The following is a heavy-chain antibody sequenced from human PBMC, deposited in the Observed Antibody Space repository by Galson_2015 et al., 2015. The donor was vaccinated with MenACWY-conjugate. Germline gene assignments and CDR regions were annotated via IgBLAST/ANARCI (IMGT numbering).Heavy chain of an antibody. Sequence: QSGAEVKKPGESLKISCKGSGYSFASYWIGWVRQMPGKGLGWMGIIYPSDSDTKYSPSFQGQVTISADKSISTAYLQWSRLKASDTAMFYCARWASSSWQAIDYWGQGTLVTVSP. CDR1: GYSFASYW. CDR2: IYPSDSDT. CDR3: ARWASSSWQAIDY. J-gene: IGHJ4*02. V-gene: IGHV5-51*01. D-gene: IGHD6-13*01.